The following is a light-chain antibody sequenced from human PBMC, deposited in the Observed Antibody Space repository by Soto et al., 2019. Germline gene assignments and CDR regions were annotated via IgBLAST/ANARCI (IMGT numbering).Light chain of an antibody. J-gene: IGLJ1*01. Sequence: QSVLTQPPSVSAAPGQKVTISCSGSSSNIGNKYVSWYQQLPGTAPKLLIYENNKRPAGIPDRFSGSKSGTSATLSITGLQTGDEADYYCGTWDSSLTGEDVFGTGTKVTVL. CDR3: GTWDSSLTGEDV. CDR1: SSNIGNKY. CDR2: ENN. V-gene: IGLV1-51*02.